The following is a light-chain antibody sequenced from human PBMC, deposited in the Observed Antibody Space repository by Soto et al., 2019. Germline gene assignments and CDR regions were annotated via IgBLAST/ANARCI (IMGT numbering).Light chain of an antibody. J-gene: IGKJ1*01. V-gene: IGKV1-5*01. CDR3: QEYNNYWGT. CDR2: DAS. CDR1: QSISSW. Sequence: DLQMTQSPSTLSASLGDRVTISCRASQSISSWLAWYQQKPGKAPKLLIYDASSLESGVPSRFSGSGSGTEFTLTISSLQPDDFATYYCQEYNNYWGTFGQGTKVDIK.